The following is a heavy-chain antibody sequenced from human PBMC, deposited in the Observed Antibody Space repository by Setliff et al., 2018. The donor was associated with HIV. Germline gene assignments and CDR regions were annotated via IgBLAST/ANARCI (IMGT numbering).Heavy chain of an antibody. CDR1: GLSMSYNY. J-gene: IGHJ4*02. CDR3: ASEKKAWSVSDSFYEY. D-gene: IGHD3-3*01. V-gene: IGHV4-59*01. Sequence: SETLSLTCTVSGLSMSYNYWTWIRQSPGKGLEWIGYVHYSGSTRYNPSLKSRVTLSVDTSKKKFSLKLTSMTATDTAVYYCASEKKAWSVSDSFYEYWGQGVPVTVSS. CDR2: VHYSGST.